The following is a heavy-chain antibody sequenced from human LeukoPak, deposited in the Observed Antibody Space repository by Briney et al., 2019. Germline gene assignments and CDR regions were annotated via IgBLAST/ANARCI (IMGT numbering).Heavy chain of an antibody. V-gene: IGHV3-15*04. Sequence: GGSLRLSCAASGFTFSSAWMSWVRQAPGKGLEWVGRIASKTYGGTTDYAAPVKGRFTISRNDSKNTLYLQMNSLKSEDTAVYYCIGTFLGYWGQGTLVTVSS. J-gene: IGHJ4*02. D-gene: IGHD2/OR15-2a*01. CDR2: IASKTYGGTT. CDR1: GFTFSSAW. CDR3: IGTFLGY.